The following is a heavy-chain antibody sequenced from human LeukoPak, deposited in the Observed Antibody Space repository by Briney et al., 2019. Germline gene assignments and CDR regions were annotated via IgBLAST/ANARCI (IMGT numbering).Heavy chain of an antibody. CDR3: ARERGLSDVSALHY. J-gene: IGHJ4*02. D-gene: IGHD1-26*01. V-gene: IGHV3-48*03. CDR2: ISNSDDTI. Sequence: GGSLRLSCAASGFTFSRYEMNWVRQAPGKGLEWISYISNSDDTIYYADSVKGRFTISRDSAKNSLYLQMNTLRAEDTALYCCARERGLSDVSALHYWGQGTLVIVSS. CDR1: GFTFSRYE.